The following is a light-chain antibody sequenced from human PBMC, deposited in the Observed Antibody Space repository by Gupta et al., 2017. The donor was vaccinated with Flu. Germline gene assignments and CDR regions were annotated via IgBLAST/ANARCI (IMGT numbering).Light chain of an antibody. CDR3: QQDCTSART. J-gene: IGKJ1*01. CDR1: QSVSTS. Sequence: TGTRYGAPGERATRSGRASQSVSTSVAWYQQKPGQAPRLLIYGASSRATGIRDRFSGKGSGTDFTLTITRLEREDFALYHCQQDCTSARTFGQGTKVPIK. CDR2: GAS. V-gene: IGKV3-20*01.